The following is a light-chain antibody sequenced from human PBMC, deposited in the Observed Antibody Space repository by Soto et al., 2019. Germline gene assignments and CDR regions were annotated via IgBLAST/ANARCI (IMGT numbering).Light chain of an antibody. CDR1: GSNIGAGYD. CDR2: GTT. Sequence: QSLLTQPPSVSGAPGQRVTITCSGSGSNIGAGYDVHWYQHVPGMPPRLLIFGTTNRPAVVPDRFSGSKSGTSASLAITGVQAEDEADYYCQSYDTRLTAWVFGGGTQLTVL. CDR3: QSYDTRLTAWV. J-gene: IGLJ7*01. V-gene: IGLV1-40*01.